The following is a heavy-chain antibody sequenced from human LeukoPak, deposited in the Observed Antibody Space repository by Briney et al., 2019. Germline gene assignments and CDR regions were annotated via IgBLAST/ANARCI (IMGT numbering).Heavy chain of an antibody. J-gene: IGHJ3*02. V-gene: IGHV4-61*08. CDR3: AGGDEYSYGYYSFDI. D-gene: IGHD5-18*01. CDR1: GGSISSGDYY. CDR2: IYYSGST. Sequence: SETLSLACTVSGGSISSGDYYWSWIRQPPGKGLEWIGYIYYSGSTNYNPSLKSRVTISVDTSKNQFSLKLSSVTAADTAVYYCAGGDEYSYGYYSFDIWGQGTMVTVSS.